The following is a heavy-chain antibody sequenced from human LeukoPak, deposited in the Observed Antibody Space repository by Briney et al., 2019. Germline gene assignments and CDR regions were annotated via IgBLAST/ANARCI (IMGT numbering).Heavy chain of an antibody. Sequence: GASVKVSCKASGYTFTTYAIHWVRQAPGQRLEWMGWINSDNGNTKYSQKFQGRVTITRDTSAYTAYTELRSLSSADTAIYFCARAPYDFLTGFSLNWFDPWGQGTLVTVSS. D-gene: IGHD3-9*01. CDR2: INSDNGNT. V-gene: IGHV1-3*04. CDR1: GYTFTTYA. J-gene: IGHJ5*02. CDR3: ARAPYDFLTGFSLNWFDP.